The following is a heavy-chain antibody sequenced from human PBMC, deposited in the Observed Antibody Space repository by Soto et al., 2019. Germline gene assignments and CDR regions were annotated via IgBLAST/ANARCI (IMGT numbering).Heavy chain of an antibody. V-gene: IGHV4-31*03. CDR3: ARVPGPHNDIWGSYRPNWFDP. Sequence: QVQLQESGPGLVKPSQTLSLTCTVSGGSISSGGYYWSWSRQHPGKGQEWIGYIYYSGSTYYNPSLKSRVTISVDTSKNQFSLKLSSVTAAETAVYYCARVPGPHNDIWGSYRPNWFDPWGQGTLVTVSS. J-gene: IGHJ5*02. D-gene: IGHD3-16*02. CDR2: IYYSGST. CDR1: GGSISSGGYY.